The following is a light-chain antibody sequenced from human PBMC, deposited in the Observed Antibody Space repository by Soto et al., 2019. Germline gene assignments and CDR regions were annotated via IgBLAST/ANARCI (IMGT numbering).Light chain of an antibody. V-gene: IGKV1-33*01. J-gene: IGKJ3*01. CDR2: DAS. Sequence: DIQMTQSPSSLSASVGDRVTITCQASQDINDFLNWYQKKPGKAPELLIYDASNLQAGVPSRFSGSGSGTAFTFTISSLQPEDVATYYCQQFDRLPPTFGPGTKVDIK. CDR3: QQFDRLPPT. CDR1: QDINDF.